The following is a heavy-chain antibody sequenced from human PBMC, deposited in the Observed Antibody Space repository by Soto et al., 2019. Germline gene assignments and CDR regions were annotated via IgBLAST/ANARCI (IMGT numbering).Heavy chain of an antibody. CDR1: GGSISSSSYY. Sequence: QLQLQESGPGLVKPSETLSLTCTVSGGSISSSSYYWGWIRQPPGKGLEWIGSIYYSGRTYYNPSLKSRVAISVDTSKNQFSLKLSSVTAADTAVYSCARLFLGSGWANFDYWGQGTLVTVSS. V-gene: IGHV4-39*01. D-gene: IGHD6-19*01. CDR3: ARLFLGSGWANFDY. CDR2: IYYSGRT. J-gene: IGHJ4*02.